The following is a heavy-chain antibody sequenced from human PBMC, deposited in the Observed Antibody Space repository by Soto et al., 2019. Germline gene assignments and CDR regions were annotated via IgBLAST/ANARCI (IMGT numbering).Heavy chain of an antibody. V-gene: IGHV4-61*01. D-gene: IGHD6-19*01. Sequence: SETLSLTCTVSGGSVSSGSYYWSWIRQPPGKGLEWIGYIYYSGSTNYNPSLKSRVTISVDTSKNQFSLKLSSVTAADTAVYCCARAVAGYYFDYWGQGTLVTVSS. CDR2: IYYSGST. CDR1: GGSVSSGSYY. CDR3: ARAVAGYYFDY. J-gene: IGHJ4*02.